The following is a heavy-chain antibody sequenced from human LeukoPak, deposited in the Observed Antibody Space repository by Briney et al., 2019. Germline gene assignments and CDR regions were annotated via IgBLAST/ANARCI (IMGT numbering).Heavy chain of an antibody. J-gene: IGHJ4*02. Sequence: NPAETLSLTCSVYGRSFRGYYWGWIRQPPRRGLEWIGEINHGGSTNHNPSLKSGLTISVDTPNNQFYLKLSFVTDAVSAAYQCVRWRVYYDILADYYRPHYFDLGGQGTLVTVHS. CDR2: INHGGST. CDR1: GRSFRGYY. CDR3: VRWRVYYDILADYYRPHYFDL. D-gene: IGHD3-9*01. V-gene: IGHV4-34*01.